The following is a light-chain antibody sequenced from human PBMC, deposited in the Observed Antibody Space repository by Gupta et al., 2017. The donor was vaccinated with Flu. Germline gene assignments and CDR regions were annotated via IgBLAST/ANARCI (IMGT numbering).Light chain of an antibody. Sequence: SSDIGGNNYVAWYQQQPGKAPKVLIYGVSKRPSGVPGRFSGSKSGNTASLTVSGLQAEDEADYYCSSYAGSNSWVFGGGTKLTVL. CDR3: SSYAGSNSWV. J-gene: IGLJ3*02. V-gene: IGLV2-8*01. CDR1: SSDIGGNNY. CDR2: GVS.